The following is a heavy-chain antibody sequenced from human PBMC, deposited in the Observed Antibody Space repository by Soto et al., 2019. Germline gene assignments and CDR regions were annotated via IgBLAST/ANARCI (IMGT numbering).Heavy chain of an antibody. D-gene: IGHD3-10*01. J-gene: IGHJ3*02. V-gene: IGHV4-30-4*01. Sequence: SETLSLTCTVSGGSISSGDYYWSWIRQPPGKGLEWIGYIYYSGSTYYNPSLKSRVTISVDTSKNQFSLKLSFVTAADTAVYYCARVELWFGELFPFDIWGQGTMVTVSS. CDR1: GGSISSGDYY. CDR3: ARVELWFGELFPFDI. CDR2: IYYSGST.